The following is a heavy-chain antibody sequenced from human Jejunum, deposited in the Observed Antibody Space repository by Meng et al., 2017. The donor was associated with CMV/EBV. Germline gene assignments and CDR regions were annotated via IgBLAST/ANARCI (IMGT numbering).Heavy chain of an antibody. CDR3: LGGHYTGS. CDR1: GFTFGSFW. D-gene: IGHD3-3*01. CDR2: IKPDGSAE. V-gene: IGHV3-7*01. J-gene: IGHJ5*02. Sequence: LRLSCAASGFTFGSFWMNWVRQAPGRGLEWVANIKPDGSAEYYVDSVKGRFTISRDNPKNSLYLQMNSLKDEDTAVYYCLGGHYTGSWGQGTLVTVSS.